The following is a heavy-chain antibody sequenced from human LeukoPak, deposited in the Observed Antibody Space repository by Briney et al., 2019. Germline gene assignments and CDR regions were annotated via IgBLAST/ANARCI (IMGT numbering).Heavy chain of an antibody. CDR3: ARDGSGWYDY. CDR1: GFTFSRYE. D-gene: IGHD6-19*01. CDR2: ISSSGSTR. V-gene: IGHV3-48*03. Sequence: GGSLRLSCAASGFTFSRYEMNWVRQAPGKGLEWVSYISSSGSTRYYADSVKGRFTISRDNAKNSLYLQMNSLRAEDTGVYYCARDGSGWYDYWGQGILVTVSS. J-gene: IGHJ4*02.